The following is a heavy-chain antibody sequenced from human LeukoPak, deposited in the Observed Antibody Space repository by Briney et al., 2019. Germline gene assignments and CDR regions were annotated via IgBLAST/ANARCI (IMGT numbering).Heavy chain of an antibody. CDR1: GGSISSSSYY. CDR3: ARGPRYFDWLSLFYYYGMDV. D-gene: IGHD3-9*01. V-gene: IGHV4-39*01. Sequence: SWETLSLTCTVSGGSISSSSYYWGWIRQPPGKGLEWIGSIYYSGSTYYNPSLKSRVTISVDTSKNQFSLKLSSVTAADTAVYYCARGPRYFDWLSLFYYYGMDVWGQGTTVTVSS. J-gene: IGHJ6*02. CDR2: IYYSGST.